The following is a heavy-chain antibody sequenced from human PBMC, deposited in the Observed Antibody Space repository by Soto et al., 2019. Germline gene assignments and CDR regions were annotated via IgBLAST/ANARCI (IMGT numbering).Heavy chain of an antibody. Sequence: SLKSSCKGSGYIFSNDWIGWVRQMPGKGLEWMGIIYPCDSHIKYSPSFQGQFTISADKSISTAYLQWSSLKASDTAMYYCASRILPAGGMDVWGQGTTVTVSS. CDR2: IYPCDSHI. CDR1: GYIFSNDW. J-gene: IGHJ6*02. CDR3: ASRILPAGGMDV. V-gene: IGHV5-51*01. D-gene: IGHD3-9*01.